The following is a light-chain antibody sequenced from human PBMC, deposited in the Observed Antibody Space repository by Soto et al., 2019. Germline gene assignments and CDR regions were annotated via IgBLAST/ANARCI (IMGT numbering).Light chain of an antibody. Sequence: EIVFTQSPGTLSLSPGERATLSCSASQSVTASYLAWYQQKPGQAPRLIIYGASSRANGIPGRFSGSGSETDLTLTISRLEPEDFAVYDCHQYGLSQPYTFGPGTKVDIK. CDR2: GAS. CDR3: HQYGLSQPYT. J-gene: IGKJ3*01. V-gene: IGKV3-20*01. CDR1: QSVTASY.